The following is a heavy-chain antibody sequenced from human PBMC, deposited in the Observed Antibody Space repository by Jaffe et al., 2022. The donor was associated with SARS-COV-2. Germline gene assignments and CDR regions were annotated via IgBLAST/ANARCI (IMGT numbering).Heavy chain of an antibody. Sequence: QVQLVQSGSELKKPGASVKVSCKASGYTFTSYAMNWVRQAPGQGLEWMGWINTNTGNPTYAQGFTGRFVFSLDTSVSTAYLQISSLKAEDTAVYYCARDRQILWTQQLVLGRYNWFDPWGQGTLVTVSS. J-gene: IGHJ5*02. D-gene: IGHD6-13*01. V-gene: IGHV7-4-1*02. CDR3: ARDRQILWTQQLVLGRYNWFDP. CDR2: INTNTGNP. CDR1: GYTFTSYA.